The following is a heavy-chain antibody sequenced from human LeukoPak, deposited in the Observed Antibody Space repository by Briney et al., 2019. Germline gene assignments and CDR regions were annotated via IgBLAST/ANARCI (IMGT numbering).Heavy chain of an antibody. CDR2: IYTDDSDN. Sequence: GESLKISCKGSGYTFTNYWIGWVRQTPGKGLEWMGIIYTDDSDNRYSPSFQGQVTMSADKSITTAYLQWSSLKASDTAMYYCARVRYYYDSTGFYYFDYGGQGTLVTVSS. D-gene: IGHD3-22*01. CDR3: ARVRYYYDSTGFYYFDY. CDR1: GYTFTNYW. J-gene: IGHJ4*02. V-gene: IGHV5-51*01.